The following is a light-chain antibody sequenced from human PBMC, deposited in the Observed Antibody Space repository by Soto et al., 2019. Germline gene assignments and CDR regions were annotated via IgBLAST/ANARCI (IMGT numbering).Light chain of an antibody. J-gene: IGKJ2*01. Sequence: DIAMTQSPDSLVVSLGERATINCKSGRTVLSTADNQNFLAWYQQRPGQPPKLLIYDASTRAPGVPDLFIGSGSATEFTLTVAGLQPEDVAVYYCHQYYGSPYSFGQGTRLEI. CDR3: HQYYGSPYS. CDR2: DAS. V-gene: IGKV4-1*01. CDR1: RTVLSTADNQNF.